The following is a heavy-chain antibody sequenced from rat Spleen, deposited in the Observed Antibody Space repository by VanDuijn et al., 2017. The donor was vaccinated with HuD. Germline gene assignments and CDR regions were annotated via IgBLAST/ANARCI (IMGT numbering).Heavy chain of an antibody. Sequence: QVQLKESGPGLMQPSQTLSLTCIVSGFSLTSYHVHWVRQSPGKGLEWMAVIWSGGNTDYNSALKSRLSISRDTSKSQVFLKVNGLKTEDTGIYYCARHRRSSYIHEYFDYWGQGVMVTVSS. V-gene: IGHV2S13*01. CDR2: IWSGGNT. CDR3: ARHRRSSYIHEYFDY. CDR1: GFSLTSYH. D-gene: IGHD1-2*01. J-gene: IGHJ2*01.